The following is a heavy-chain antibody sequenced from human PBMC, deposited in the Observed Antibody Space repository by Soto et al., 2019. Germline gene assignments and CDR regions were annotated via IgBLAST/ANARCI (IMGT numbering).Heavy chain of an antibody. CDR2: ISAYNGNT. J-gene: IGHJ6*03. CDR3: ARDRGVAPPVAGNTHYYYYMDV. CDR1: GYSFTNYG. D-gene: IGHD6-19*01. V-gene: IGHV1-18*01. Sequence: QDRLVQSGVEVKKPGASVRVSCKASGYSFTNYGITWVRQAPGQGFEWMGWISAYNGNTNYARKFQGRVTLTTDASTRTANLGLGSLRSEATAVYYLARDRGVAPPVAGNTHYYYYMDVWGKGTTVTVSS.